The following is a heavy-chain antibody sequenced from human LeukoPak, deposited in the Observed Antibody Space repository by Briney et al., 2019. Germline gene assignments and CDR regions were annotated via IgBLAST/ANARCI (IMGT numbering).Heavy chain of an antibody. V-gene: IGHV4-59*01. D-gene: IGHD1-26*01. Sequence: SETLSLTCTVSGGSISDYYWSWIRQPLGKGLEWIGWIFGSGDFNYNPSLKSRLSISADTSNNQFSLKLTSATAADTAVYYCAREKDTGSNHAKIRYDIWGQGTMVTVSS. J-gene: IGHJ3*02. CDR1: GGSISDYY. CDR3: AREKDTGSNHAKIRYDI. CDR2: IFGSGDF.